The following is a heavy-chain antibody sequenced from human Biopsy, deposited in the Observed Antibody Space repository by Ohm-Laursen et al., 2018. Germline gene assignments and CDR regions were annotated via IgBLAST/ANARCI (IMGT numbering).Heavy chain of an antibody. J-gene: IGHJ4*02. CDR3: ARSVGIMAAPIDY. Sequence: SLRLSCAASGFILSDYYMSWIRQAPGKGREWVSNINSVGTIYYADSVRGRFTISRDNAKNSLYLQMNSLRVEDTAVYYCARSVGIMAAPIDYWGQGTLVTVSS. V-gene: IGHV3-11*01. D-gene: IGHD3-16*01. CDR1: GFILSDYY. CDR2: INSVGTI.